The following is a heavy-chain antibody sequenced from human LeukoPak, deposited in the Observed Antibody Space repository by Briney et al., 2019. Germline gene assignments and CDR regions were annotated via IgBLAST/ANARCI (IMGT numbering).Heavy chain of an antibody. CDR3: ARNGWELLSLDY. CDR2: IYHSGST. Sequence: SETLSLTCTVSGGSISSSSYYWGWIRQPPGKGLEWIGEIYHSGSTNYNPSLKSRVTISVDKSKNQFSLKLSSVTAADTAVYYCARNGWELLSLDYWGQGTLVTVSS. D-gene: IGHD1-26*01. CDR1: GGSISSSSYY. V-gene: IGHV4-39*07. J-gene: IGHJ4*02.